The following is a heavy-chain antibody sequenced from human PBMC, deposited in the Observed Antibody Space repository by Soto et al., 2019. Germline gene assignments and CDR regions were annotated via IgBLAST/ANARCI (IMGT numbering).Heavy chain of an antibody. Sequence: DVQLVESGGGLIQPGESLSLSCAAFGFTISGKKYVAWVRQAPGKGLEWVSALYDLDGSFYAASVKGRFTTSSDSSKTTVYLQLNHLRPADTAVYDCSTWHEREHAYDVWGQGTTVTVSS. J-gene: IGHJ3*01. CDR2: LYDLDGS. D-gene: IGHD1-1*01. V-gene: IGHV3-53*01. CDR1: GFTISGKKY. CDR3: STWHEREHAYDV.